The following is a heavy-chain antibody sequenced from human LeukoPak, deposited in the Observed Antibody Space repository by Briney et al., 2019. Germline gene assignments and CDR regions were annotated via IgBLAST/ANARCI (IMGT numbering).Heavy chain of an antibody. CDR3: ARILVVVTAVGDAFDI. V-gene: IGHV3-66*01. D-gene: IGHD2-21*02. CDR2: IYSTGTT. J-gene: IGHJ3*02. Sequence: GGSLRLSCAASGFTVSREYMSWLRQAPGKGLEGVSVIYSTGTTYYADSVRGRFTVSRDNSENTLHLQMSSLRAEDTAVYYCARILVVVTAVGDAFDIWGQGTMVTVSA. CDR1: GFTVSREY.